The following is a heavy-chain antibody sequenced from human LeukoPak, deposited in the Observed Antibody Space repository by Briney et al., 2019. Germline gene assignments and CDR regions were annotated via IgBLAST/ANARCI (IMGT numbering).Heavy chain of an antibody. CDR2: IASSRSNI. D-gene: IGHD5-24*01. J-gene: IGHJ3*02. CDR1: GFTFSTYT. CDR3: ARERVEMGPAFDI. Sequence: GGSLRLSCAASGFTFSTYTMNWVRQPPGRGREGVSNIASSRSNIYYADAVKGRFTISRDNAKNSLYLQMDSLRAEDTAVYYCARERVEMGPAFDIWGQGTMVTASS. V-gene: IGHV3-48*04.